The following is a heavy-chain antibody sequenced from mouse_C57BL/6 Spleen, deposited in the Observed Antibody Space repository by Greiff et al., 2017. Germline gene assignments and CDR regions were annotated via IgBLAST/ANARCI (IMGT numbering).Heavy chain of an antibody. Sequence: VQLQQSGPELVKPGASVKLSCKASGYTFTDYYMHWVKQSHGKSLEWIGDINPNNGGTSYNQKFKGKATLTVDKSSSTAYMQLRSLTSEDSAVYYCGRDYSNAYWGQGTLVTVSA. V-gene: IGHV1-26*01. D-gene: IGHD2-5*01. CDR1: GYTFTDYY. J-gene: IGHJ3*01. CDR3: GRDYSNAY. CDR2: INPNNGGT.